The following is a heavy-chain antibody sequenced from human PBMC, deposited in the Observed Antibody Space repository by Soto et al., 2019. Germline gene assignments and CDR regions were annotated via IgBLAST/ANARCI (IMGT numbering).Heavy chain of an antibody. J-gene: IGHJ6*02. CDR2: IYSGGNK. CDR3: ARDRGGHYGMDV. V-gene: IGHV3-53*01. CDR1: GSTVSSRP. Sequence: EVQLVESGGGLIQPGGSLRLSCAASGSTVSSRPMPWVGQAPGKGLEWVSVIYSGGNKDYADSVKGRFNISRDNSKNTLYLPMNSLRAEDTAVYYGARDRGGHYGMDVWGQGTTVTVSS. D-gene: IGHD1-26*01.